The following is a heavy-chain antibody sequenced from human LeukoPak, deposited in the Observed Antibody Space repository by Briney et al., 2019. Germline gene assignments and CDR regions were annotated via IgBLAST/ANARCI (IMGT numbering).Heavy chain of an antibody. V-gene: IGHV3-7*01. CDR2: MKQDGSEK. J-gene: IGHJ4*02. CDR3: ARDPSRRYTYGYGDS. D-gene: IGHD5-18*01. CDR1: GFTFSRYW. Sequence: PGGSLRLSCAASGFTFSRYWMNWFRQPPGKGLEWVANMKQDGSEKYYVDSVKGRFTISRDNAKNSLYLRLDSLSAEDTAVYYRARDPSRRYTYGYGDSWGEGTLVTVSS.